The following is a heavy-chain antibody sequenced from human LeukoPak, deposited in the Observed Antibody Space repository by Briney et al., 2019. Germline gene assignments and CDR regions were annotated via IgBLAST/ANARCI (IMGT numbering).Heavy chain of an antibody. CDR2: ISISSTTI. CDR1: GFTFSNHG. V-gene: IGHV3-48*04. Sequence: HPGGSLRLSCAASGFTFSNHGMNWVRQAPGKGLEWVSYISISSTTIYYADSVKGRFTISRDNAENSLYLQMNSLRAEDTAVYYCAKVGGSGSKNWFDPWGQGTLVTVSS. D-gene: IGHD3-10*01. CDR3: AKVGGSGSKNWFDP. J-gene: IGHJ5*02.